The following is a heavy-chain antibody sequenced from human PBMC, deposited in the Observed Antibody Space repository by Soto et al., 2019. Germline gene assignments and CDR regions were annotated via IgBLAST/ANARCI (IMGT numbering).Heavy chain of an antibody. D-gene: IGHD6-13*01. CDR2: IGASGGST. J-gene: IGHJ4*02. Sequence: PGGSLRLSCAASGFTFSSYGMSWVRQAPVKGLEWVSSIGASGGSTYYADSVKGRFTISRDNSKNTVYLQMNSLRAEDTAVYYCAKLVAAAGSDYWGQGTLVTVSS. CDR1: GFTFSSYG. V-gene: IGHV3-23*01. CDR3: AKLVAAAGSDY.